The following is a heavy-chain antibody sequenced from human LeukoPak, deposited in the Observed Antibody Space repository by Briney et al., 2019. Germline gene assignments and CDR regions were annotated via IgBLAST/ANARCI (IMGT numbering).Heavy chain of an antibody. Sequence: ASVKVSCKASGYTFTSYAMNWVRQAPGQGLEWMGWINTNTGNPTYAQGFTGRFVFSLDTSVSTAYLQISSLKAEDTAVYYCARDQPPSYRYGSGSYYTDWGQGTLVTVSS. V-gene: IGHV7-4-1*02. D-gene: IGHD3-10*01. CDR1: GYTFTSYA. CDR3: ARDQPPSYRYGSGSYYTD. CDR2: INTNTGNP. J-gene: IGHJ4*02.